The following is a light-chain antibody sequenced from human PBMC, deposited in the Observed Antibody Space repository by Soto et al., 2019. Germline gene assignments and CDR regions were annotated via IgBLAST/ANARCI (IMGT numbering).Light chain of an antibody. CDR3: QQYNNWPFS. CDR2: DVS. J-gene: IGKJ5*01. V-gene: IGKV3-15*01. Sequence: EIVMTQSPNTLSVSPGGRATPTCQAGRGVTTNFAWYQQKSGQSPRLLIYDVSIRATGVLARFSATGSETDFTLTISGLQSGDSAVYFCQQYNNWPFSFGQGTRLEIK. CDR1: RGVTTN.